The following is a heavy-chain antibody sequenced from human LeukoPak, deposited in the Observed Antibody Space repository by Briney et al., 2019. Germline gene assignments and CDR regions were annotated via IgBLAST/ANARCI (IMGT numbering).Heavy chain of an antibody. CDR3: ARDRAYGDYLDY. Sequence: GGSLKLSCAASGFTFSSYWMHWVRQAPGKGLVWVSRINSDGSSTSYADSVKGRFTISRDNAKNTLYLQMNSLRAEDTAVYYCARDRAYGDYLDYWGQGTLVTVSS. CDR2: INSDGSST. J-gene: IGHJ4*02. D-gene: IGHD4-17*01. CDR1: GFTFSSYW. V-gene: IGHV3-74*01.